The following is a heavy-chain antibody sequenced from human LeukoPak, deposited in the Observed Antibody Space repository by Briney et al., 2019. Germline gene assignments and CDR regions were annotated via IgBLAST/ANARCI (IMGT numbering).Heavy chain of an antibody. Sequence: GGSLRLSCAASGFTFSNYGMHWVRQAPGKGLEWVAVIWYDGSNKYYADSVKGRFTISRDNSKDTLYLQMNSLRAEDTAVYYCAGNYGPYYFDYWGQGTLVTVSS. J-gene: IGHJ4*02. D-gene: IGHD3-10*01. V-gene: IGHV3-33*01. CDR2: IWYDGSNK. CDR1: GFTFSNYG. CDR3: AGNYGPYYFDY.